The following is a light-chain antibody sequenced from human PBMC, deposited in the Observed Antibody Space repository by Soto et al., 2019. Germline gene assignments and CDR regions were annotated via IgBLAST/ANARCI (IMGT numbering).Light chain of an antibody. J-gene: IGKJ1*01. CDR2: GTS. CDR3: QQYGSSPRT. CDR1: QSVTRNY. Sequence: EIVLTQSPGTLSLSPGERVTLSCWASQSVTRNYIAWYQQKPGQAPRLLIYGTSSRATGIPERFSGSGSGTDFTLTISALEPDDLGVYYCQQYGSSPRTFGLGTKVEI. V-gene: IGKV3-20*01.